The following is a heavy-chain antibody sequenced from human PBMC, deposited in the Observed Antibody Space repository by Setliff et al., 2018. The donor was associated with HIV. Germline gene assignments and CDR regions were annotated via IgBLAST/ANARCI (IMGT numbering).Heavy chain of an antibody. CDR2: FDPEDGET. Sequence: ASVKVSCKVSGYTLTELSMHWVRQAPGKGLEWMGGFDPEDGETIYAQKFQGRVTMTEDTSTDTAYMELSSLRSEDTAVYYCATARSKVRLGELSLFDYWGQGTLVTGSS. D-gene: IGHD3-16*02. CDR3: ATARSKVRLGELSLFDY. J-gene: IGHJ4*02. CDR1: GYTLTELS. V-gene: IGHV1-24*01.